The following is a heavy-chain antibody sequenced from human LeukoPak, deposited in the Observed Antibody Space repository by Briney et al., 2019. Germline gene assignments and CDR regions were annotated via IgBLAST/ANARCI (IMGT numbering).Heavy chain of an antibody. Sequence: PGGPLRFSFPAPGLTFIGYALGWFGQVPGKGLGWFPPISGSGGSTYYADSVKGRFTISRDTSKNTLYLQMNTLRAEDTAVYYCAKSGKTSGYDSFGIAWGQGTLVTVSS. V-gene: IGHV3-23*01. D-gene: IGHD5-12*01. CDR3: AKSGKTSGYDSFGIA. J-gene: IGHJ5*02. CDR1: GLTFIGYA. CDR2: ISGSGGST.